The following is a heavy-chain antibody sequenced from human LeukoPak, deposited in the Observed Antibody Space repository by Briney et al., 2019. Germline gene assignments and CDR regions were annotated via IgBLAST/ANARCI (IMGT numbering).Heavy chain of an antibody. V-gene: IGHV6-1*01. Sequence: SQTLSLTCGISGDSVSSNSAAWNWIRQSPSRGLEWLGRTYYGSKWYNDYAVTVKSRITINPDTSKNQFSLQLNSVTPDDTAVYYCARAQGVSGMNWFDPWGQGTLVAVSS. CDR1: GDSVSSNSAA. D-gene: IGHD2-8*01. J-gene: IGHJ5*02. CDR3: ARAQGVSGMNWFDP. CDR2: TYYGSKWYN.